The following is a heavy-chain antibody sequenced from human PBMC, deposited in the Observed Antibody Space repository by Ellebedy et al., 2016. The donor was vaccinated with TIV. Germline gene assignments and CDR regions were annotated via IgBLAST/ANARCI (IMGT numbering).Heavy chain of an antibody. CDR3: ARGTGSYRSGAFGI. CDR1: NGSSTHYF. D-gene: IGHD1-26*01. Sequence: MPSETLSLTCAVYNGSSTHYFWSWVRQPPGKGLEWIGEINASGTTNNNPSLKNRVTISVDTPKRQFSLRLTSVTAADTAVYYCARGTGSYRSGAFGIWGQGTVVTVSS. J-gene: IGHJ3*02. CDR2: INASGTT. V-gene: IGHV4-34*01.